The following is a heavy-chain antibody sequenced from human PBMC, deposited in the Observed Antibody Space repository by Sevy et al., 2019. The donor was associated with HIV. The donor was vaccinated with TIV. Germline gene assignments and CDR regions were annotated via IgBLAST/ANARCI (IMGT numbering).Heavy chain of an antibody. V-gene: IGHV4-31*03. CDR1: GDSISSHNYY. D-gene: IGHD1-26*01. CDR3: ARANAYLASDAFDI. J-gene: IGHJ3*02. CDR2: ISYSERT. Sequence: SETLSLTCTVSGDSISSHNYYWSWIRQHPGKGLEWIGYISYSERTYYNPSLKSRITFSVDTSKNQFPLKLSSVTAADTAVFYCARANAYLASDAFDIWGQGTLVTVSS.